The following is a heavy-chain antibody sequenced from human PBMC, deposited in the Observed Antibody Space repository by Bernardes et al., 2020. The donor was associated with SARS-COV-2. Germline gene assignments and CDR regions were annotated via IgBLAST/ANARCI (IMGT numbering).Heavy chain of an antibody. Sequence: ESLKISCRGSGYSFTTYWIAWVRQMPGKGLEWMGIIYPGDSDTRYSPSFQGLVTISADKAISTAYLQWISLRASDSAMYYCAKMGYDSWNGANYYFYGMEVWGQGTTVTVSS. V-gene: IGHV5-51*01. CDR3: AKMGYDSWNGANYYFYGMEV. CDR2: IYPGDSDT. D-gene: IGHD3-3*01. J-gene: IGHJ6*02. CDR1: GYSFTTYW.